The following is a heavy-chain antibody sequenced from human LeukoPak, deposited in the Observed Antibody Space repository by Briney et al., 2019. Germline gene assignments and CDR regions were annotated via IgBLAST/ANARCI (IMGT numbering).Heavy chain of an antibody. CDR3: ARVKGSGYYYVFDY. CDR1: GGSISSNY. Sequence: SETLSLTCTVSGGSISSNYWSWIRQSPGKGLEWIGYIHYSGSTSYSPSLKSRVTISVDTSKNQFSLKLSSVTAADTAVYYCARVKGSGYYYVFDYWGQGTLVTVSS. CDR2: IHYSGST. V-gene: IGHV4-59*01. D-gene: IGHD3-22*01. J-gene: IGHJ4*02.